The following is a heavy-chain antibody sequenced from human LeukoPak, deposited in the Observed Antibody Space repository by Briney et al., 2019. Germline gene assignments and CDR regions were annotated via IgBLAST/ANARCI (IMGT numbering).Heavy chain of an antibody. CDR3: ARLPPGSGSYWVLFYYYGMDV. CDR2: IYPGDSDT. J-gene: IGHJ6*02. D-gene: IGHD1-26*01. CDR1: GYSFTSYW. V-gene: IGHV5-51*01. Sequence: GESLKISCKGSGYSFTSYWIGWVRQMPGKGLEWMGTIYPGDSDTRYSPSFQGQVTISADKSISTAYLQWSSLKASDTAMYYCARLPPGSGSYWVLFYYYGMDVWGQGTTVTVSS.